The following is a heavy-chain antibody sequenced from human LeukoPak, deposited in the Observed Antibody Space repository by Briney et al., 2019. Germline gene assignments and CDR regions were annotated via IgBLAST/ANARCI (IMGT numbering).Heavy chain of an antibody. J-gene: IGHJ4*02. Sequence: GSSVKVSCKASGGTFDNYAVNWVREAPGLGLEWMGRIIPMLGKTNSAQKFQDRVTFTADKSTGTAYMELTHLRPDDTAVYFCARGLFWGFAAAPFDHWGQGTLVTVSP. D-gene: IGHD2-2*01. CDR3: ARGLFWGFAAAPFDH. CDR1: GGTFDNYA. V-gene: IGHV1-69*04. CDR2: IIPMLGKT.